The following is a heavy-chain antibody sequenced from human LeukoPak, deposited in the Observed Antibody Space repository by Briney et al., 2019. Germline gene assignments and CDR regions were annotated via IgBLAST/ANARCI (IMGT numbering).Heavy chain of an antibody. Sequence: GGSLRLSCAASGFTFSSYTMNWVRQAPGNGLEWVSSISSSSSYIYYADSVKGRFTISRDNAKKSLYLQMNSLRAEDTAVYYCAREDPSGYMDVWGKGTTVTVSS. CDR3: AREDPSGYMDV. CDR2: ISSSSSYI. CDR1: GFTFSSYT. J-gene: IGHJ6*03. V-gene: IGHV3-21*01.